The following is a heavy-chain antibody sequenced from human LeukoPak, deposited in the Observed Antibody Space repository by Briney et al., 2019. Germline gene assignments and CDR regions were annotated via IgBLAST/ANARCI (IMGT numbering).Heavy chain of an antibody. CDR1: GGSISSYY. CDR3: ARSDQPYDAFDI. V-gene: IGHV4-59*08. D-gene: IGHD1-14*01. CDR2: IYYSGST. Sequence: SETLSLTCTVSGGSISSYYWSWIRQPPGKGLEWIGYIYYSGSTNYNPSLKSRVTISVDTSKNQFSLKLSSVTAADTAVYYCARSDQPYDAFDIWGQGTMVTVSS. J-gene: IGHJ3*02.